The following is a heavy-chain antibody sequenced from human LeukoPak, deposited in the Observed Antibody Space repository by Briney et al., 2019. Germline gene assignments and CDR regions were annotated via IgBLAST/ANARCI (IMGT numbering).Heavy chain of an antibody. D-gene: IGHD3-22*01. CDR3: ATWLRDYDSSGYYY. V-gene: IGHV3-30*03. Sequence: GGSLRLSCAASGFTFSNYGMHWVRQAPGKGLEWVALISYDGSKKYYADSVKGRFTISRDNPKNTLYLQMNSLRAEDTAVYCCATWLRDYDSSGYYYWGQGTLVTVSS. J-gene: IGHJ4*02. CDR2: ISYDGSKK. CDR1: GFTFSNYG.